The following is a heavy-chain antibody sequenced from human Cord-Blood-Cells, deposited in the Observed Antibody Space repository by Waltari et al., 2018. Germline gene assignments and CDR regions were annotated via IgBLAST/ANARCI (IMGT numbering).Heavy chain of an antibody. V-gene: IGHV3-30*02. CDR3: AKLGTIGAFDI. CDR1: GFTFSSSC. CDR2: IRYDGSNK. Sequence: QVQLVESGGGVVQPGGSLSLSCAASGFTFSSSCMHWVRQAPGKGLEWVAFIRYDGSNKYYADSVKGRFTISRDNSKNTLYLQMNSLRAEDTAVYYCAKLGTIGAFDIWGQGTMVTVSS. D-gene: IGHD1-7*01. J-gene: IGHJ3*02.